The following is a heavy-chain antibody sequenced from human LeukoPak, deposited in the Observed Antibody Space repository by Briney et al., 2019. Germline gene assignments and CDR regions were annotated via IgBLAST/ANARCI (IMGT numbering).Heavy chain of an antibody. CDR1: GYTFTSHD. D-gene: IGHD2-15*01. V-gene: IGHV1-8*01. Sequence: APVKVSCKASGYTFTSHDINWVRQATGQGLEWMGWMNPNSGNTGYAQKFQGRVTMTRNTSISTAYMELSSLRSEDTAVYYCARGRGYCSGGSCYPIEDVWGKGTTVTVSS. CDR3: ARGRGYCSGGSCYPIEDV. CDR2: MNPNSGNT. J-gene: IGHJ6*04.